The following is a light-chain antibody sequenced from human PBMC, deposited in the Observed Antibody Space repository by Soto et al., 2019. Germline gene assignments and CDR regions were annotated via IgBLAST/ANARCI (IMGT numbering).Light chain of an antibody. V-gene: IGLV2-14*01. CDR3: SSYTSSSTVV. Sequence: QSALTQPASVSGSPGQSITISCTGTSSDVGAYIYVSWYQHHPGKAPKLMIYEVNNRPSGVSNRFSGSTSGNTASLTISGLQPEDEADYYCSSYTSSSTVVFGGGTQLTVL. J-gene: IGLJ2*01. CDR2: EVN. CDR1: SSDVGAYIY.